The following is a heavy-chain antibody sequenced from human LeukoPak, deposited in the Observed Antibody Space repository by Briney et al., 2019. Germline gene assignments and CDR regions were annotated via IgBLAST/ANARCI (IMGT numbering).Heavy chain of an antibody. D-gene: IGHD3-10*01. CDR1: GVTLCSDE. CDR3: ARVLWHPYGMDV. V-gene: IGHV3-48*03. CDR2: TSSSGYPI. Sequence: GGSPRLSRAASGVTLCSDEMKRGPQAPGKGVEGVSYTSSSGYPIYYADSVKGRFTSSRDNAKNSLYLQMNSLRTEDTAVYYCARVLWHPYGMDVWGQGTTVTVSS. J-gene: IGHJ6*02.